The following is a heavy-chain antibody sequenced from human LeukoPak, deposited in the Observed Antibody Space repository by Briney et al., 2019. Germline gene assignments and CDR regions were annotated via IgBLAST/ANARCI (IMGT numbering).Heavy chain of an antibody. D-gene: IGHD3-22*01. J-gene: IGHJ4*02. CDR1: GYSISSGYY. CDR3: ARDLNYYGSSGFWDY. V-gene: IGHV4-38-2*02. CDR2: IYHSGST. Sequence: SETLSLTCAVSGYSISSGYYWGWIRQPPGKVLEWIGSIYHSGSTYYNPSLKSRVTISVDTSKNQFSLKLSSVTAADTAVYYCARDLNYYGSSGFWDYWGQGTLVTVSS.